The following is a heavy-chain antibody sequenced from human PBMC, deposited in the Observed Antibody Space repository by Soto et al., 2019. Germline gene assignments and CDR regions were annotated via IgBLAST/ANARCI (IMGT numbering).Heavy chain of an antibody. J-gene: IGHJ4*02. CDR2: ISYDGSNK. D-gene: IGHD6-6*01. CDR1: VFTFSIYA. CDR3: AGGGDIAARPIDY. V-gene: IGHV3-30-3*01. Sequence: GGSLRISCAASVFTFSIYAMHRVRQAPGKGLEWVAVISYDGSNKYYADSVKGRFTISRDNSKNTLYLQMNSLRAEDTAVYYCAGGGDIAARPIDYWGQGTMVTVSS.